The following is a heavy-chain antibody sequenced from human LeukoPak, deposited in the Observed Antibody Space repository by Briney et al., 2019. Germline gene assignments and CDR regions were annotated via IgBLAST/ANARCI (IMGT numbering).Heavy chain of an antibody. V-gene: IGHV4-59*12. D-gene: IGHD6-19*01. CDR3: ARRNAKQWLLPSPHYYYMDV. CDR2: IYYSGST. Sequence: SETLSLTCTVSGGSISSYYWSWIRQPPGKGLEWIGYIYYSGSTNSNPSLKSRVTISVDTSKNQFSLKLSSVTAADTAVYYCARRNAKQWLLPSPHYYYMDVWGKGTTVTISS. J-gene: IGHJ6*03. CDR1: GGSISSYY.